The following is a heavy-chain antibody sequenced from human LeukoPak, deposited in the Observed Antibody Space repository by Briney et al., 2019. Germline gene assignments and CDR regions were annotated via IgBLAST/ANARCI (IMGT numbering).Heavy chain of an antibody. CDR2: ISYDGSNK. D-gene: IGHD6-13*01. CDR1: GFTFSSYG. V-gene: IGHV3-30*18. CDR3: AKGRDSRDFDY. Sequence: GSLRLSCAASGFTFSSYGMHWVRQAPGKGLEWVAVISYDGSNKYYADSVKGRFTISRDNSKNTLYLQMNSLRAEDTAVYYCAKGRDSRDFDYWGQGTLVTVSS. J-gene: IGHJ4*02.